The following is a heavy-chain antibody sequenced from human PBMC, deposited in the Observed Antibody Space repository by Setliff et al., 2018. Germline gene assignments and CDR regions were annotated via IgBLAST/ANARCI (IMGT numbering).Heavy chain of an antibody. CDR1: GFTFSTYS. V-gene: IGHV3-21*01. Sequence: PGGSLRLSCAASGFTFSTYSLIWVRQAPGTGLEWVSSISPSSSHIYYADSAEGRFTISRVNAKNSLYLQLNSLRAEDTAVYYCARAKGTTMATQYFDYWGQGTLVTVSS. D-gene: IGHD3-10*01. J-gene: IGHJ4*02. CDR3: ARAKGTTMATQYFDY. CDR2: ISPSSSHI.